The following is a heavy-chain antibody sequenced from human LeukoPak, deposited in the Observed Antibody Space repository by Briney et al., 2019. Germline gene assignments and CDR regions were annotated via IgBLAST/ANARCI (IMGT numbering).Heavy chain of an antibody. CDR3: ATPSSSSWLLDY. CDR1: GYTFTSYA. J-gene: IGHJ4*02. CDR2: INAGNGNT. Sequence: GASVKVSCKASGYTFTSYAMHWVRQAPGQRLEWMGWINAGNGNTKYSQKFQGRVTITRDTSASTAYMVLSSLRSEDTAVYYCATPSSSSWLLDYWGQGTLVTVSS. D-gene: IGHD6-13*01. V-gene: IGHV1-3*01.